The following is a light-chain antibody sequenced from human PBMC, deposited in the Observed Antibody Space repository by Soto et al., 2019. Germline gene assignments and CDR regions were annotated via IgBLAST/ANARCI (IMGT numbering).Light chain of an antibody. CDR3: QQTHTFPWT. J-gene: IGKJ1*01. Sequence: AIRMTQSPSSLSASTGDRVTITCRASQGISSYLAWYQQKPGKAPKLLIYAASTLQSGVPSRFSGSGSGTDFTLTISCLQSEDFASYYCQQTHTFPWTFGQGTNVEVK. CDR2: AAS. V-gene: IGKV1-8*01. CDR1: QGISSY.